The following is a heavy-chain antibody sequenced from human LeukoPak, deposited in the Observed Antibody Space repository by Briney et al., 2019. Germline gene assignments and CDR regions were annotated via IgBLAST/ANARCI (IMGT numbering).Heavy chain of an antibody. Sequence: SVKVSCKASGGTFSSYAISWVRQAPGQGLEWMGRIIPILGIANYAQKFQGRVTITADKSTSTAYMELSSLRSEDTAVYYCALSIAAAGYYYYGMDVWGQGTRVTVSS. CDR2: IIPILGIA. V-gene: IGHV1-69*04. CDR3: ALSIAAAGYYYYGMDV. J-gene: IGHJ6*02. CDR1: GGTFSSYA. D-gene: IGHD6-13*01.